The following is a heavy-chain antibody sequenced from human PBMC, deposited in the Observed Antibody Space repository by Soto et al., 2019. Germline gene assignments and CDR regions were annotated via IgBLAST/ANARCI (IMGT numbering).Heavy chain of an antibody. CDR1: GFTFSNYA. V-gene: IGHV3-64D*06. Sequence: LRLSCSASGFTFSNYAMHWVRQAPGKGLEHVSVISSTGGSTYYADSVKGRFTISRDNSKNTLSLQMSSLRPEDSAVYYCVKVPARGSSYATPAQFDYWGQGALVTVS. CDR2: ISSTGGST. CDR3: VKVPARGSSYATPAQFDY. J-gene: IGHJ4*02. D-gene: IGHD5-18*01.